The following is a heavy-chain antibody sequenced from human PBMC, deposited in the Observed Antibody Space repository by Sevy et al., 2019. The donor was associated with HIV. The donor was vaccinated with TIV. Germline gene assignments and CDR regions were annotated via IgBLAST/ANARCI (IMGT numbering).Heavy chain of an antibody. V-gene: IGHV3-23*01. CDR3: AKDVEQQLGPDY. CDR1: GFTFSSYD. D-gene: IGHD6-13*01. J-gene: IGHJ4*02. CDR2: ISPTGGTT. Sequence: GGCLRLSCAASGFTFSSYDMSWVRQAPGKGLEWVSGISPTGGTTHYAESVKGRFIISRDNSKKTLFLQMNSLRAEDTALYYCAKDVEQQLGPDYWGQGTQVTVSS.